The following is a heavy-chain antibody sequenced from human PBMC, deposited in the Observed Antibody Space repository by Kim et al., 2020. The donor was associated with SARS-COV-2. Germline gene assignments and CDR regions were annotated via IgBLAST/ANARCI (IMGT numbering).Heavy chain of an antibody. D-gene: IGHD1-26*01. Sequence: VKGRFTISRDNAKNALYLQMNSLRAEDTAVYYCARVVGGPVWIPGAAFDIWGQGTMVTVSS. J-gene: IGHJ3*02. V-gene: IGHV3-11*06. CDR3: ARVVGGPVWIPGAAFDI.